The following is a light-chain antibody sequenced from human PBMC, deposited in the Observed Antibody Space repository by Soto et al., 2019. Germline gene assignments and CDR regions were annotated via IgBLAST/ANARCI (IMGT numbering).Light chain of an antibody. CDR2: KAS. CDR1: QTIDSW. V-gene: IGKV1-5*03. Sequence: DIQMTQSPSTLSASVGDRVTITCLASQTIDSWLAWYQQRPGKPPNLLIYKASTLASGVPSRFSGSGSGTEFTLTINSLQPDDVATYYCQQYHIYSGTLGQGTKVDIK. J-gene: IGKJ1*01. CDR3: QQYHIYSGT.